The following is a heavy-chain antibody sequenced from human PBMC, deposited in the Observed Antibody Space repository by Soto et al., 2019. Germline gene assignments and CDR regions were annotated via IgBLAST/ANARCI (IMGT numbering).Heavy chain of an antibody. CDR1: GFTFSSHG. CDR3: ASLEGYDSSGYFGSSMDV. V-gene: IGHV3-33*01. D-gene: IGHD3-22*01. J-gene: IGHJ6*02. CDR2: IWYDGSNK. Sequence: GGSLRLSCAASGFTFSSHGMHWVRQAPGKGLEWVAVIWYDGSNKYYADSVKGRFTISRDNSKNTLYLQMNSLRAEDTAVYYCASLEGYDSSGYFGSSMDVWGQGTTVTVSS.